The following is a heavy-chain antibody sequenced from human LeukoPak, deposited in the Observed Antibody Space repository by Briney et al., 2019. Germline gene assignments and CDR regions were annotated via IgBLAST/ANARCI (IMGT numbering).Heavy chain of an antibody. V-gene: IGHV3-30-3*01. CDR3: ASGPYSSSSPVSD. CDR2: ISYDGSNK. D-gene: IGHD6-6*01. J-gene: IGHJ4*02. Sequence: GGSLRFSCAASGFTFSSYAMHWVRQAPGKGLEWVALISYDGSNKYYADSVKGRFTISRDNSKNTLYLQMNSLRAEDTAVYYCASGPYSSSSPVSDWGQGTLVTVSS. CDR1: GFTFSSYA.